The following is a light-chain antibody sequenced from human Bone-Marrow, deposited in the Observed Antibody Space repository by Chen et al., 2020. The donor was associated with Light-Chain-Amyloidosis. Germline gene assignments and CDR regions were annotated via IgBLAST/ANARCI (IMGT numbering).Light chain of an antibody. CDR3: SSYTSTHTLV. CDR1: SSDVGGDNH. J-gene: IGLJ1*01. Sequence: QSALTQPASVSGSPGQSITISCTGTSSDVGGDNHVSWYQQHPDKAPKLMIYEVTNRPSWVPDRFSGSKSDNTASLTISGLQTEDEADYFCSSYTSTHTLVFGRGTRVTVL. CDR2: EVT. V-gene: IGLV2-14*01.